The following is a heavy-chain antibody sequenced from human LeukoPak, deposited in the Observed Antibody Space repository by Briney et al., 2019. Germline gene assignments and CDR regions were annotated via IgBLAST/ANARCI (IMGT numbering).Heavy chain of an antibody. V-gene: IGHV3-66*01. CDR1: GFTVSSNY. CDR3: ARDMGSGWVDY. Sequence: PGGSLRLSCAASGFTVSSNYMSWVRQAPGKGLEWVSVIYSGGSTYYADSVKGRFSISRDNSKNTLYLQMNSLRAEDTAVYYCARDMGSGWVDYWGQGTLVTVSS. J-gene: IGHJ4*02. CDR2: IYSGGST. D-gene: IGHD6-19*01.